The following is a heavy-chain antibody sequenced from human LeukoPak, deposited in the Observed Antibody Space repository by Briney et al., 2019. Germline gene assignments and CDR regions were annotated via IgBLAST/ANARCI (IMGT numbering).Heavy chain of an antibody. CDR3: ARIGYSSSSLDY. CDR1: GFTVSSKY. J-gene: IGHJ4*02. D-gene: IGHD6-6*01. CDR2: LNPDGSVK. V-gene: IGHV3-7*01. Sequence: GGSLRLSCAVSGFTVSSKYMSWVRQAPGKGLEWVANLNPDGSVKYFVGSVKGRFTVSRDNAKNSQYLQMNSLRAEDTAVYYCARIGYSSSSLDYWGQGTLVTVSS.